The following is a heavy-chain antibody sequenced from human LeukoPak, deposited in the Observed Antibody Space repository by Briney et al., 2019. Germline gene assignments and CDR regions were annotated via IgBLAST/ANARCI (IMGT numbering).Heavy chain of an antibody. CDR1: VYIFTVYY. J-gene: IGHJ4*02. Sequence: ASVTVSFTCAVYIFTVYYMYWVRQAPGQGGAGMGWINPNSGDTKYAQTFQGRVTRTTDTSINTAYIEMSSLRSDDTAVYYCARGWYYASTGGYYFDYWGQGTLVTVSS. V-gene: IGHV1-2*02. CDR3: ARGWYYASTGGYYFDY. CDR2: INPNSGDT. D-gene: IGHD3-22*01.